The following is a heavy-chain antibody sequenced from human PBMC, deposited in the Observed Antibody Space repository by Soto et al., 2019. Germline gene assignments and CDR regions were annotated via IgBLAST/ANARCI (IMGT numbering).Heavy chain of an antibody. Sequence: ASVKVSCKASGYTFTNYYMHCVRQAPGQGLEWMGWMNPRSGGTKYAQAFQDRVTMSVDTSKNQFSLKLTSVTAADTAVYYCARQSTGYSVEVDYWGQGTLVTVSS. CDR2: MNPRSGGT. CDR3: ARQSTGYSVEVDY. CDR1: GYTFTNYY. D-gene: IGHD6-13*01. V-gene: IGHV1-2*02. J-gene: IGHJ4*02.